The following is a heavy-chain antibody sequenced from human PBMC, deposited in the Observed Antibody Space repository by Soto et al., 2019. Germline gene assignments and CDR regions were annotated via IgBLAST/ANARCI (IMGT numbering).Heavy chain of an antibody. CDR2: INAGNGNT. D-gene: IGHD3-10*01. Sequence: GASVKGSCKASGYTFTSYAMHWVRQAPGQRLEWMGWINAGNGNTKYSQKFQGRVTITRDTSASTAYMELSSLRSEDTAVYYCAGEWFLSYYGMDVWGQGTTVTVSS. J-gene: IGHJ6*02. CDR1: GYTFTSYA. V-gene: IGHV1-3*01. CDR3: AGEWFLSYYGMDV.